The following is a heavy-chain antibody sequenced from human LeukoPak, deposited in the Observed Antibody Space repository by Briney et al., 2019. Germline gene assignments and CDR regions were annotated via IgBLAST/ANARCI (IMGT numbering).Heavy chain of an antibody. V-gene: IGHV1-18*01. D-gene: IGHD2-15*01. J-gene: IGHJ4*02. Sequence: GASVKVSCKASGYTFTSYGISWVRQAPGQGLEWMGWISAYNGNTNCAQKLQGRVTMTTDTSTSIAYMELRSLRSDDTAVYYCARHSGVVVVAATPPFDYWGQGTLVTVSS. CDR3: ARHSGVVVVAATPPFDY. CDR2: ISAYNGNT. CDR1: GYTFTSYG.